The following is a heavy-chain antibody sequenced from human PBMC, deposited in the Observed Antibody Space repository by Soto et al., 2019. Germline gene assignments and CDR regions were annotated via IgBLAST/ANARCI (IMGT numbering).Heavy chain of an antibody. Sequence: QPVGSLRPSCAVSGFTFSNSWMNWVRQAPGKGLEWVATIKEDGSLQFYLDSVKGRFTISRDNAKKSVYLQMNSLRSEDTAVYYCSRSRVHWGQGVLVTVSS. D-gene: IGHD6-13*01. J-gene: IGHJ4*02. CDR1: GFTFSNSW. CDR3: SRSRVH. V-gene: IGHV3-7*01. CDR2: IKEDGSLQ.